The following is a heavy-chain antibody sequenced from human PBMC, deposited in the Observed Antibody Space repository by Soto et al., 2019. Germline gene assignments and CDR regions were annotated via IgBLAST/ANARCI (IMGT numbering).Heavy chain of an antibody. D-gene: IGHD6-19*01. J-gene: IGHJ4*02. CDR1: GYTFTSYA. V-gene: IGHV1-3*01. CDR3: ARDLGGWPDY. CDR2: INAGNGNT. Sequence: QVQLVQSGAEVKKPGASVKVSCKASGYTFTSYAIHWVRQAPGQRLEWMGWINAGNGNTKYSQKFQDRVTITRDTSASTAYMELSSLRSVDTAVYYCARDLGGWPDYWGQGTLVTVSP.